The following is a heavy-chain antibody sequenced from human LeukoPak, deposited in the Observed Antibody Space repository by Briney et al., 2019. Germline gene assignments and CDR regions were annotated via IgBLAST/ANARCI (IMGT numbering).Heavy chain of an antibody. Sequence: GSLRLSCAASGFTFSSYWMSWVRQAPGKGLEWVANIKQDGSEKYYVASVKGRFTISRDNAKNSLYLQMNSLRAEDTAVYYCARDRAVQYNWNDVPGDYWGQGTLVTVSS. CDR3: ARDRAVQYNWNDVPGDY. D-gene: IGHD1-1*01. V-gene: IGHV3-7*03. CDR1: GFTFSSYW. J-gene: IGHJ4*02. CDR2: IKQDGSEK.